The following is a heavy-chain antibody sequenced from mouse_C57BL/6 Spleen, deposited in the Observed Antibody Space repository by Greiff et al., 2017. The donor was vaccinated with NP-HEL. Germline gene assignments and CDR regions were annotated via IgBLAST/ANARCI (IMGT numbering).Heavy chain of an antibody. CDR3: ARRRDYDGAWFAY. V-gene: IGHV1-85*01. CDR2: IYPRDGST. J-gene: IGHJ3*01. D-gene: IGHD2-4*01. CDR1: GYTFTSYD. Sequence: VKLMESGPELVKPGASVKLSCKASGYTFTSYDINWVKQRPGQGLEWIGWIYPRDGSTKYNEKFKGKATLTVDTSSSTAYMELHSLTSEDSAVYFCARRRDYDGAWFAYWGQGTLVTVSA.